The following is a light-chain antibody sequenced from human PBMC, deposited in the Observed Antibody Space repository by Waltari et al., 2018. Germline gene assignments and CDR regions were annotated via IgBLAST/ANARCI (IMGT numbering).Light chain of an antibody. CDR2: GTS. J-gene: IGKJ1*01. V-gene: IGKV3D-15*01. CDR3: QQYDYWPWT. CDR1: QNLRST. Sequence: EIVLTQSPATLSLSPGESATLSCRASQNLRSTFAWFQQKPGNPPRLLIYGTSTRAAGIPARFSGSGSGTDFSLTISSLQPEDFATYYCQQYDYWPWTFGQGTRVE.